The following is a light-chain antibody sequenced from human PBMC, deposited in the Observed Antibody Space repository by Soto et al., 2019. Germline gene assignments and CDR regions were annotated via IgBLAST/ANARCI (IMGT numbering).Light chain of an antibody. CDR1: SSDVGGYDY. V-gene: IGLV2-14*03. J-gene: IGLJ2*01. CDR2: GVT. CDR3: SSFTSSTTVV. Sequence: QSALTQPASVSGSPGQSIAISCTGTSSDVGGYDYVSWYQQHPGNVPRLIIYGVTNRPSGVSDRFSGSKSGNTASLTISGLQHGDEADYYCSSFTSSTTVVFGGGTQLTVL.